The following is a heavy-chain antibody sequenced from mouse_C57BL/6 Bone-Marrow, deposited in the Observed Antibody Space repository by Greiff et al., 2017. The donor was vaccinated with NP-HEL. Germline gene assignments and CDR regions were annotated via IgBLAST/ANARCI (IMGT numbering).Heavy chain of an antibody. CDR2: ISSGSSTI. V-gene: IGHV5-17*01. CDR3: AGDSNSYFDY. CDR1: GFTFSDYG. Sequence: EVKVVESGGGLVKPGGSLKLSCAASGFTFSDYGMHWVRQAPEKGLEWVAYISSGSSTIYYADTVKGRFTISRDNAKNTLFLQMTSLRSEDTDMYYCAGDSNSYFDYWGQGTTLTVSS. J-gene: IGHJ2*01. D-gene: IGHD2-5*01.